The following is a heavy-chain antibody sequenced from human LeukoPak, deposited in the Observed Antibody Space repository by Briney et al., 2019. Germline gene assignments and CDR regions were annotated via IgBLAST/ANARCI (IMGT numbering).Heavy chain of an antibody. D-gene: IGHD3-22*01. CDR2: ISSSGSTI. J-gene: IGHJ4*02. CDR1: GFTFSSYE. V-gene: IGHV3-48*03. CDR3: ASPYYYDSSGYYSGDY. Sequence: GGSLRLSCAASGFTFSSYEMNWVRQAPGKGLEWVSYISSSGSTIYYADSVKGRFTISRDNAKNSLYLQMNSLRAEDTAAYYCASPYYYDSSGYYSGDYWGQGTLVTVSS.